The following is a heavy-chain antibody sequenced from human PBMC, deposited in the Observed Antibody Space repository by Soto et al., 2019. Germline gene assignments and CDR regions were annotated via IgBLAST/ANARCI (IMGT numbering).Heavy chain of an antibody. CDR1: GLTFSSYW. Sequence: EVQLVESGGGLVQPGGSLRLSCAASGLTFSSYWMHWVRQAPGKGLVWVSRINSDGSSTSYADSVKGRFTISRDNAKNAVYLPMNSLSAEDTAVYYCALSHTVTTDYWGQGTLVTVSS. V-gene: IGHV3-74*01. J-gene: IGHJ4*02. CDR2: INSDGSST. CDR3: ALSHTVTTDY. D-gene: IGHD4-17*01.